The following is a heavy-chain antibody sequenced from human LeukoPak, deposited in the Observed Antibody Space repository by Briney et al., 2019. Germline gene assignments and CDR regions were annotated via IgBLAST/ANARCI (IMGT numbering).Heavy chain of an antibody. CDR3: ARVASGSYLNFDY. Sequence: TSETLSLTCTVSGGSISSHYWSWIRQPPGKGLEWIGYTYYSGSTNYNPSLKSRVTISVDTSKNQFSLKLSSVTAADTAVYYCARVASGSYLNFDYWGQGTLVTVSS. D-gene: IGHD1-26*01. J-gene: IGHJ4*02. V-gene: IGHV4-59*11. CDR2: TYYSGST. CDR1: GGSISSHY.